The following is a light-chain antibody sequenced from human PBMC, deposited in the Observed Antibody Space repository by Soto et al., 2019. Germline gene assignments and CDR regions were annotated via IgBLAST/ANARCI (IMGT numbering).Light chain of an antibody. J-gene: IGLJ3*02. V-gene: IGLV2-14*01. Sequence: QSVLAQPASVSGSPGQSITISCTGTSSDVGGYNYVSWYQQHPGKAPKLLLSEVTDRAPGVSNRFSGSKSGDTASLTISGLQAEDEADYHCSSYTSASTVVFGGGTKVTVL. CDR2: EVT. CDR3: SSYTSASTVV. CDR1: SSDVGGYNY.